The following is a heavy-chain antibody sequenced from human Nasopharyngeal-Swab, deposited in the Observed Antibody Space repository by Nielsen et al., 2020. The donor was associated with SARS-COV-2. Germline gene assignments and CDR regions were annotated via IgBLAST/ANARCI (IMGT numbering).Heavy chain of an antibody. D-gene: IGHD4-17*01. V-gene: IGHV3-15*01. J-gene: IGHJ6*02. CDR2: IKSKTDGGAT. CDR3: TTYYGDSHSYFYYHAMDV. Sequence: GGSLRLSCAASGLTFRNAWMNWVRQVPGRGLAWVGRIKSKTDGGATDYAAPVKGRFSISRDDSKNTIYVQMNSLKTEDTAVYYCTTYYGDSHSYFYYHAMDVWGQGTTVTVSS. CDR1: GLTFRNAW.